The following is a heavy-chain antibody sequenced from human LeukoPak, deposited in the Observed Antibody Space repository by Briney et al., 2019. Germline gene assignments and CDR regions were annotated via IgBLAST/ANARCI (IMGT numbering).Heavy chain of an antibody. V-gene: IGHV3-7*01. D-gene: IGHD1-14*01. J-gene: IGHJ4*02. Sequence: GGSLRLSCAASGFTFSRYWMSWVRQAPGMGLECVANIKPDGSEKYYVDSVKGRFTISRDNAKNSLYLQMNSLRAEDTAVYYCARRNSATDYWGQGTLVTVSS. CDR3: ARRNSATDY. CDR1: GFTFSRYW. CDR2: IKPDGSEK.